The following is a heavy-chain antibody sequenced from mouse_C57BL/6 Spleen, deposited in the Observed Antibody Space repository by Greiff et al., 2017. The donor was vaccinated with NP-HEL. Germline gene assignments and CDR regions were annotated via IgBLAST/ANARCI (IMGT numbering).Heavy chain of an antibody. D-gene: IGHD3-3*01. J-gene: IGHJ3*01. CDR1: GFTFSDYG. CDR2: ISSGSSTI. V-gene: IGHV5-17*01. Sequence: DVMLVESGGGLVKPGGSLKLSCAASGFTFSDYGMHWVRQAPEKGLEWVAYISSGSSTIYYADTVKGRFTISRDNAKDTLFLQMTSLRSEDTAMYYWSRGLPWFAYWGQGTRVTVSA. CDR3: SRGLPWFAY.